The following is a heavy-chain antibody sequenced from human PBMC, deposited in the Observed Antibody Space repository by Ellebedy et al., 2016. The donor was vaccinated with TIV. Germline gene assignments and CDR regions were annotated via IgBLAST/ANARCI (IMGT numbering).Heavy chain of an antibody. CDR3: VKEGFSPNGMDV. V-gene: IGHV3-30*14. CDR1: GFTFSSYA. Sequence: GESLKISXAASGFTFSSYAMHWVRQAPGKGLEWVAVISYDGSNKYYADSVKGRFTISRDNSKNTLYLQMSSLGADDTAVYYCVKEGFSPNGMDVWGQGTTVTVSS. J-gene: IGHJ6*02. D-gene: IGHD3-3*01. CDR2: ISYDGSNK.